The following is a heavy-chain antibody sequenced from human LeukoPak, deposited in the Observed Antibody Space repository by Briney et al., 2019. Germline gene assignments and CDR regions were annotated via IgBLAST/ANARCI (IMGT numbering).Heavy chain of an antibody. CDR1: GFTFSSYW. V-gene: IGHV3-66*02. Sequence: GGSLRLSCAASGFTFSSYWMSWVRQAPGKGLEWVSVIYSGGSTYYADSVKGRFTISRDNSKNTLYLQMNSLRAEDTAVYYCARIKYSSGWPDAFDIWGQGTMVTVSS. CDR2: IYSGGST. D-gene: IGHD6-19*01. CDR3: ARIKYSSGWPDAFDI. J-gene: IGHJ3*02.